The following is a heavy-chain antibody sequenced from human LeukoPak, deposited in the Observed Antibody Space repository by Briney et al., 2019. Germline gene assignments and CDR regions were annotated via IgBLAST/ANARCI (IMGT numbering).Heavy chain of an antibody. CDR2: IKQDGSEK. J-gene: IGHJ6*02. CDR3: ARDAPVPAAWNYYYYYGMDV. CDR1: GFTFSSYW. V-gene: IGHV3-7*01. Sequence: GGSLRLSCAASGFTFSSYWMSWVRQAPGKGLEWVANIKQDGSEKYYVDSVKGRFTISRDNAKNSLYLQMNSLRAEDTAVYYCARDAPVPAAWNYYYYYGMDVWGQGTTVTVSS. D-gene: IGHD2-2*01.